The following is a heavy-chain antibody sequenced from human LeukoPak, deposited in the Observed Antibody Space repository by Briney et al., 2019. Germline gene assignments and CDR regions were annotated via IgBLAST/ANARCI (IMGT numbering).Heavy chain of an antibody. CDR3: ARAPIRYFGLYFDY. CDR1: GGSFSGYY. Sequence: SETLSLTCAVYGGSFSGYYWSWIRQPPGKGLEWIGEINHSGSTNYNPSLKSRVTISVDTSKNQFSLKLSSVTAADTAVYYCARAPIRYFGLYFDYWGQGTLVTVSS. J-gene: IGHJ4*02. V-gene: IGHV4-34*01. CDR2: INHSGST. D-gene: IGHD3-9*01.